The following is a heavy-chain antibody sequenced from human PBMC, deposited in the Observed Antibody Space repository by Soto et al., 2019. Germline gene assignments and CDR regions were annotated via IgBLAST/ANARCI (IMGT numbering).Heavy chain of an antibody. CDR3: ARDRSSSWSFDY. V-gene: IGHV3-30*03. CDR1: GFTFISYG. CDR2: ISHDGSDK. J-gene: IGHJ4*02. Sequence: QVQLVESGGGVVQPGRSLRLSCAASGFTFISYGMHWVRQAPGKGLEWVAVISHDGSDKYYADSVKGRFTISRDNSKNTLYLHMNSLRVEDTAVYYCARDRSSSWSFDYWGQGTLVTVSS. D-gene: IGHD6-13*01.